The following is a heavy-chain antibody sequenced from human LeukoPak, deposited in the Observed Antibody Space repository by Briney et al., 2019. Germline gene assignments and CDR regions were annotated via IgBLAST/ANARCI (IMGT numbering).Heavy chain of an antibody. V-gene: IGHV1-8*01. CDR1: GYTFTSYD. Sequence: GASVKVSCKASGYTFTSYDINWVRQATGQGLEWMGWMNPNSGNTGYAQKFQGRVTMTRNTSISTAYMELSSLRSEDTAVYSCARGKYSGYEYYFDYWGQGTLVTVSS. CDR3: ARGKYSGYEYYFDY. J-gene: IGHJ4*02. CDR2: MNPNSGNT. D-gene: IGHD5-12*01.